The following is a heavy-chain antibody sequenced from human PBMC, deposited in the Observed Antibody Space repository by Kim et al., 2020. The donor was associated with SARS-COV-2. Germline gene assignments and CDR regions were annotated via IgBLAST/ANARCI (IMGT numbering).Heavy chain of an antibody. CDR3: ARGVSSAWTLRAWFDP. Sequence: SETLSLTCVVSGASISSSSCWSWVLQPPGKGLEWIGEVDHSGTTSYNVSLKNRVSILVDKSKNQFSLRLTSVSAADTAVYYCARGVSSAWTLRAWFDPWGQGTLVTVS. J-gene: IGHJ5*02. V-gene: IGHV4-4*02. CDR2: VDHSGTT. CDR1: GASISSSSC. D-gene: IGHD3-22*01.